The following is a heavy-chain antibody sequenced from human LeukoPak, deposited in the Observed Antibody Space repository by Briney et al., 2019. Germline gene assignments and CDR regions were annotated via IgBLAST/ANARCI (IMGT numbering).Heavy chain of an antibody. CDR2: ISYDGNNK. Sequence: PGRSLRLSCAPSGFTLSSYAMHWVRQAPGKGLDWVAVISYDGNNKYYADSVKGRFTISRDNSKNTLYLQMNSLRAEDTAVYYCARPTPSSSSGWYNPYFDYWGQGTLVTVSS. CDR1: GFTLSSYA. D-gene: IGHD6-19*01. CDR3: ARPTPSSSSGWYNPYFDY. V-gene: IGHV3-30*04. J-gene: IGHJ4*02.